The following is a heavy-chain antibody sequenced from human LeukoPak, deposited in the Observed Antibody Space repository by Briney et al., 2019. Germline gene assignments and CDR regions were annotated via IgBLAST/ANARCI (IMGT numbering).Heavy chain of an antibody. CDR2: IYYSGST. D-gene: IGHD3-22*01. Sequence: SETLSLTCTVSGGSISSYYWSWIRQPPGKGLEWIGYIYYSGSTNYNPSLKSRVTISVDTSKNQFSLKLSSVTAADTAVYYCARSGVVVNGRYFDYWGQETLVTVSS. J-gene: IGHJ4*02. V-gene: IGHV4-59*01. CDR1: GGSISSYY. CDR3: ARSGVVVNGRYFDY.